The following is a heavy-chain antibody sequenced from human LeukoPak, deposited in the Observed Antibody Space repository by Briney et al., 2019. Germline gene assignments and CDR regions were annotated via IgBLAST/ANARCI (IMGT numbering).Heavy chain of an antibody. V-gene: IGHV3-48*01. J-gene: IGHJ4*02. Sequence: GGSLRLSCAASGFTFSSYEMNWVRQAPGKGLEWVSYISSSSSTIYYADSVKGRFTISRDNAKNSLYLQMNSLRAEDTAVYYCAKAHHRRVYDYVWGSYPYWGQGTLVTVSS. CDR3: AKAHHRRVYDYVWGSYPY. D-gene: IGHD3-16*02. CDR1: GFTFSSYE. CDR2: ISSSSSTI.